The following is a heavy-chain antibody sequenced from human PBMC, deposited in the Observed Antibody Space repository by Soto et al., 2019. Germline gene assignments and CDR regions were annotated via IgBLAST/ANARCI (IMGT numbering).Heavy chain of an antibody. Sequence: QAQGQGLEWMGWINAYNGNTNYAQKLQGRVTMTTDTSTSTAYMELRSLRSDDTAVYYCARDVGYGLIDYRGHGTPVTGSS. J-gene: IGHJ4*01. D-gene: IGHD5-18*01. V-gene: IGHV1-18*01. CDR3: ARDVGYGLIDY. CDR2: INAYNGNT.